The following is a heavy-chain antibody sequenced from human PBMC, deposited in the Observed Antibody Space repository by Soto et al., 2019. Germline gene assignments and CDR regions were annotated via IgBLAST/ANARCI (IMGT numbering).Heavy chain of an antibody. CDR2: INPSIGTT. CDR3: ISTWGARFAY. CDR1: GYTFTSQN. D-gene: IGHD1-26*01. Sequence: ASVKVSCKASGYTFTSQNMHWVRQAPGQGLEWMGVINPSIGTTTYAQKFQGRVTMTSDTSTSSVYMEVSSLRSEDTAVFYCISTWGARFAYRGRRTFVPVSS. V-gene: IGHV1-46*03. J-gene: IGHJ4*02.